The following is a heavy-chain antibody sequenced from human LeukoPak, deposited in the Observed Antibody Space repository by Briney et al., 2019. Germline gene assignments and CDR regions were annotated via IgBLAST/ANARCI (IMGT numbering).Heavy chain of an antibody. Sequence: GGSLRLSCAASGFTFSSYAMSWVRQAPGKGLEWVSAISGSGGSTYYADSVKGRFTISRDNSKNTLYLQMNSLRAEDTAVYYCAKPPIGYYDSSGYYMRDYWGQGTLVTVSS. CDR3: AKPPIGYYDSSGYYMRDY. CDR1: GFTFSSYA. V-gene: IGHV3-23*01. D-gene: IGHD3-22*01. CDR2: ISGSGGST. J-gene: IGHJ4*02.